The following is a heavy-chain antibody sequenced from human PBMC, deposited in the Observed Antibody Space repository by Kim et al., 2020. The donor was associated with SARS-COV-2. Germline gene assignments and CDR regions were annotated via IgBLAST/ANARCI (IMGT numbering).Heavy chain of an antibody. CDR3: ARSYYDSSGYYSMDV. CDR1: GYTFTSYA. Sequence: ASVKVSCKASGYTFTSYAMHWVRQAPGQRLEWMGWINAGNGNTKYSQKSQGRVTITRDTSASTAYMELSSLRSEDTAVYYCARSYYDSSGYYSMDVWGQGTTVTVSS. D-gene: IGHD3-22*01. J-gene: IGHJ6*02. V-gene: IGHV1-3*01. CDR2: INAGNGNT.